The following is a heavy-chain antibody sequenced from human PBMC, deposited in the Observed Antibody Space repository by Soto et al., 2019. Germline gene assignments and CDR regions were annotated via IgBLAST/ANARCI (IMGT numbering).Heavy chain of an antibody. V-gene: IGHV2-5*02. CDR3: AHRVLRTVFGLVTTTAFYFGF. J-gene: IGHJ4*02. CDR2: IYWDDDK. D-gene: IGHD3-3*01. Sequence: QITLNESGPTVVRPTETLTLNCRFYGFSLTTSGVGVGWIRQSPGKPPEWLALIYWDDDKRYSASLKSRPTVTKDTSKNPVVLTVYDLRPTDTATYYCAHRVLRTVFGLVTTTAFYFGFWGQGTPVAVSS. CDR1: GFSLTTSGVG.